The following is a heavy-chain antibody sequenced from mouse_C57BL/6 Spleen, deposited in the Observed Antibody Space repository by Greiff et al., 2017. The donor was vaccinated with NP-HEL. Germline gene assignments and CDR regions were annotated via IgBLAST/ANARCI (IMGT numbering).Heavy chain of an antibody. CDR2: IYPRDGST. CDR3: ARSDYYGSSHWYFDV. V-gene: IGHV1-85*01. J-gene: IGHJ1*03. CDR1: GYTFTSYD. Sequence: LEESGPELVKPGASVKLSCKASGYTFTSYDINWVKQRPGQGLEWIGWIYPRDGSTKYNEKFKGKATLTVDTSSSTAYMELHSLTSEDSAVYFCARSDYYGSSHWYFDVWGTGTTVTVSS. D-gene: IGHD1-1*01.